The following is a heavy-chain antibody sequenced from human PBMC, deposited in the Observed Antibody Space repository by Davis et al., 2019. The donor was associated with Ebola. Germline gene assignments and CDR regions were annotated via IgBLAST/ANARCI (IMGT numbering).Heavy chain of an antibody. CDR1: GGIFSSYA. D-gene: IGHD5-18*01. J-gene: IGHJ4*02. CDR3: ATTGRGYSYGPAY. CDR2: IIPILGIA. Sequence: SVKVSCKASGGIFSSYAISWVRQAPGQGLEWMGRIIPILGIANYAQKFQGRVTITADKSTSTAYMELSSLRSEDTAVYYCATTGRGYSYGPAYWGQGTLVTVSS. V-gene: IGHV1-69*04.